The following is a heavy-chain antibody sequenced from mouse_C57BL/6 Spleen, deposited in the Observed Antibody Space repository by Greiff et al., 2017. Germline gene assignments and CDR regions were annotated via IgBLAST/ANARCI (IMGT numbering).Heavy chain of an antibody. Sequence: EVQLQQSGPELVKPGASVKISCKASGYTFTDYYMNWVKQSHGKSLEWIGDINPNNGGTSYNQKFKGKATLTVDKSSSTAYMELRSLTSEDSAVYYCASNYGAMDYWGQGTSVTVSS. D-gene: IGHD1-1*01. V-gene: IGHV1-26*01. CDR2: INPNNGGT. J-gene: IGHJ4*01. CDR1: GYTFTDYY. CDR3: ASNYGAMDY.